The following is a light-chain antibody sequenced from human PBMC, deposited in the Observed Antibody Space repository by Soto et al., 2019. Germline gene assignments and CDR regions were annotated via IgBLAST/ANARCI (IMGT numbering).Light chain of an antibody. V-gene: IGLV1-47*01. Sequence: QSVLTQPSSVSGTPGQGVTISCSGSISNIGNNYVYWFQQLPGTAPKVLSNRNDQRPSGVPDRFSGSKSGTSDSLAISGLRSEDEADYYCAAWDDTVRSYVFGTGTKVTVL. J-gene: IGLJ1*01. CDR2: RND. CDR1: ISNIGNNY. CDR3: AAWDDTVRSYV.